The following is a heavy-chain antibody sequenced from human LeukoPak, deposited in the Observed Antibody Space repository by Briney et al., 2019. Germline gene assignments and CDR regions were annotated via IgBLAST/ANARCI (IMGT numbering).Heavy chain of an antibody. V-gene: IGHV3-48*01. D-gene: IGHD2-15*01. J-gene: IGHJ4*02. Sequence: PGGSLRLSCAASGFTFSSYSMNWVRQAPGKGLEWVSYISSSSSTIYYADSVKGRFTISRDNAKNSLYPQMNSLRAEDTAVYYCARDLSLLVVAATWGYWGQGTLVTVSS. CDR2: ISSSSSTI. CDR3: ARDLSLLVVAATWGY. CDR1: GFTFSSYS.